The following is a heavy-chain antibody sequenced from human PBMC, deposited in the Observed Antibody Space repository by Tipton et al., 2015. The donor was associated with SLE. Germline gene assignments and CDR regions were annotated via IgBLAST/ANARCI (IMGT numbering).Heavy chain of an antibody. Sequence: QVQLVQSGAEVKKPGSSVKVSCKASGGTFSSYAISWVRQAPGQGLEWMGWINPNSGGTNYAQKFQGRVTMTRDTSISTAYMELSRLRSDGTAVYYCAREAIAAAGTRGWFDPWGQGTLVTVSS. CDR2: INPNSGGT. J-gene: IGHJ5*02. D-gene: IGHD6-13*01. V-gene: IGHV1-2*02. CDR3: AREAIAAAGTRGWFDP. CDR1: GGTFSSYA.